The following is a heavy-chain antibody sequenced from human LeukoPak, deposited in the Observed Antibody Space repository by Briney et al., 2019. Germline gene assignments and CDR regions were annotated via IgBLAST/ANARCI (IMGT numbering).Heavy chain of an antibody. Sequence: SETLSLTCTVSGGSISSYYWSWIRQPAGKGLEWIGRIYTSGSTNYNPSLKSRVTMSVDTSKNQFSLKLSSVTAADTAVYYCARGVLGYCSSTSCYTTVSYYYYYMDVWGKGTTVTVS. CDR2: IYTSGST. J-gene: IGHJ6*03. CDR1: GGSISSYY. D-gene: IGHD2-2*02. CDR3: ARGVLGYCSSTSCYTTVSYYYYYMDV. V-gene: IGHV4-4*07.